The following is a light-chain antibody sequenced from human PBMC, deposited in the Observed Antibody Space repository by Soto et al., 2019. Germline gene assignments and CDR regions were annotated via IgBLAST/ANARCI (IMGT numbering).Light chain of an antibody. V-gene: IGLV2-8*01. J-gene: IGLJ2*01. CDR1: SSDVGNYNY. CDR2: EVT. CDR3: TSYAAGKNVV. Sequence: QSALTQPPSASGSPGQSVTISCTGTSSDVGNYNYVSWYQQHPGKAPKLTIYEVTKRTSGVPDRFSGSKSGNTASLTVSGLQAEDEAEYYCTSYAAGKNVVFGGGTQLTVL.